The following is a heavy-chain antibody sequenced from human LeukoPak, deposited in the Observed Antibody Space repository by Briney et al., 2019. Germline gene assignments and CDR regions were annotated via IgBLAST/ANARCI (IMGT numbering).Heavy chain of an antibody. J-gene: IGHJ4*02. D-gene: IGHD3-22*01. CDR1: GYTLSELS. V-gene: IGHV1-69*05. CDR3: ARGELGDSSGFSFFDY. Sequence: GASVKVSCKVSGYTLSELSMHWVRQAPGKGLEWMGGVIAIFGRVKYGQKFQGRATITTDESTSTAYMELSSLTSEDTGVYYCARGELGDSSGFSFFDYWGQGALVTVSS. CDR2: VIAIFGRV.